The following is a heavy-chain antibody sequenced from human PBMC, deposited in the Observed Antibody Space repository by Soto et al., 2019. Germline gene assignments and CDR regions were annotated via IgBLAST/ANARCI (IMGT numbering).Heavy chain of an antibody. CDR3: ARDRWDILTGYYYYGMDV. D-gene: IGHD3-9*01. CDR2: IYSGGST. Sequence: GGSLRLSCAASGFTVSSNYMSWVRQAPGKGLEWVSVIYSGGSTYYADSVKGRFTISRHNSKNTLYLQMNSLRAEDTAVYYCARDRWDILTGYYYYGMDVWGQGTTVTVSS. CDR1: GFTVSSNY. J-gene: IGHJ6*02. V-gene: IGHV3-53*04.